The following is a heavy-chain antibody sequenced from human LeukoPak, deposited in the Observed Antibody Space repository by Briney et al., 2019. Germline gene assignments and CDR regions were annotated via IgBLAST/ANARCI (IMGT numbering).Heavy chain of an antibody. J-gene: IGHJ4*02. D-gene: IGHD6-13*01. CDR2: IDQSGTT. CDR1: GGSFSGYY. Sequence: PSETLSLTCVVYGGSFSGYYWSWIRQPPGKGLEWIGEIDQSGTTNYNPSLKSQGTISLDTTQKQSSLTLTSVTAADTAVYYCAIVPRYYFGYGNFDTWGQGTRVTVSS. CDR3: AIVPRYYFGYGNFDT. V-gene: IGHV4-34*01.